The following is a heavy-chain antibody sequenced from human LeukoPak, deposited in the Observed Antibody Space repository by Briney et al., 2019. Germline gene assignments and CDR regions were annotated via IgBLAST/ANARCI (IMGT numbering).Heavy chain of an antibody. J-gene: IGHJ4*02. CDR2: INSDGSSI. Sequence: GGSLRLSCTASGFTFSNAWMSWVRQAPGKGLVWVSRINSDGSSISYADSVKGRFTISRDNAKNTLYLQMNSLRAEDTAVYYCAKEGFDSWGQGTLVTVSS. V-gene: IGHV3-74*01. CDR3: AKEGFDS. CDR1: GFTFSNAW.